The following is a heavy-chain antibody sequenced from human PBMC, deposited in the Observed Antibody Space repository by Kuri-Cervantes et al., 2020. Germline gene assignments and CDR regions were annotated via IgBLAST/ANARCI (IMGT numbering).Heavy chain of an antibody. CDR1: GFTFSSYS. Sequence: GESLKIPCAASGFTFSSYSMNWVRQAPGKGLEWVSYISSSSSTIYYADSVKGRFTISRDNSKNTLYLQMNSLRAEDTAVYYCAKDLRDGYNNAGGTDAFDIWGQGTMVTVSS. V-gene: IGHV3-48*01. D-gene: IGHD5-24*01. J-gene: IGHJ3*02. CDR3: AKDLRDGYNNAGGTDAFDI. CDR2: ISSSSSTI.